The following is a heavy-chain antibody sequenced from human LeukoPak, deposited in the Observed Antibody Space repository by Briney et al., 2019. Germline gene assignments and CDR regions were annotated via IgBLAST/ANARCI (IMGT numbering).Heavy chain of an antibody. Sequence: GGSLRLSCAASGFTVSSTYMSWVRQAPGQGLEWVSLIYSSGSTFYADSVQGRFTVSRDNSRNTLYLQMNSLRAEDTAMYYCARDSSSFPNYFDFWGQGTLVTVSS. D-gene: IGHD3-3*02. V-gene: IGHV3-53*01. CDR1: GFTVSSTY. CDR2: IYSSGST. CDR3: ARDSSSFPNYFDF. J-gene: IGHJ4*02.